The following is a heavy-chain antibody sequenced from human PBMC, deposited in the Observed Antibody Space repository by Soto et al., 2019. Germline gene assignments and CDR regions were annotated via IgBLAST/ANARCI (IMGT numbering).Heavy chain of an antibody. CDR1: GGTFSSYA. Sequence: SVKVSCKASGGTFSSYAISWVRQAPGQGLEWMGGIIPIFGTANYAQKFQGRVTITADESTSTAYMELSSLRSEDTAVYYCARTYYDSSGYYYYYFDYWGQGTLVTVSS. CDR2: IIPIFGTA. D-gene: IGHD3-22*01. V-gene: IGHV1-69*13. J-gene: IGHJ4*02. CDR3: ARTYYDSSGYYYYYFDY.